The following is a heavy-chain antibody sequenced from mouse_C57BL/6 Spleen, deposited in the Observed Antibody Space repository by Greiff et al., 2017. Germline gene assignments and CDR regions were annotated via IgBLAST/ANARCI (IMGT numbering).Heavy chain of an antibody. V-gene: IGHV1-19*01. CDR3: AYYYGSSYRFAY. D-gene: IGHD1-1*01. Sequence: VQLQQSGPVLVKPGASVKMSCKASGYTFTDYYMNWVKQSHGKSLEWIGVINPYNGGTSYNQKFKGKATLTVDKSSSTAYMELNSLTSEDSAVYYCAYYYGSSYRFAYWGQGTLVTVSA. CDR2: INPYNGGT. CDR1: GYTFTDYY. J-gene: IGHJ3*01.